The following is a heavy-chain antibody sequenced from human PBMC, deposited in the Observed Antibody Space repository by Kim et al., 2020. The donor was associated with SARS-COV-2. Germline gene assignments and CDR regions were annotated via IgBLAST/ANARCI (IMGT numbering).Heavy chain of an antibody. CDR3: ARDSLGHSSVSDAFDI. J-gene: IGHJ3*02. D-gene: IGHD6-19*01. V-gene: IGHV3-30*04. CDR1: GFTFSSYA. Sequence: GGSLRLSCAASGFTFSSYAMHWVRQAPGKGLEWVAVISYDGSNKYYADSVKGRFTISRDNSKNTLYLQMNSLRAEDTAVYYCARDSLGHSSVSDAFDIWGQGAMVSVSS. CDR2: ISYDGSNK.